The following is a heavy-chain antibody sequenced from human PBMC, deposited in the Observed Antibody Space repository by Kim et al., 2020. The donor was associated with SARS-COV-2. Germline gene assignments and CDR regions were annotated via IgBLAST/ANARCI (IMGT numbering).Heavy chain of an antibody. Sequence: GGSLRLSCSASGFTFSSCAMHWVRQAPGKGLEYVSTISSNGGNTYYADSVKGRFTISRDNSKNTLYLQMSGLRSDDTAVYYCVKGRYLTFGTFDNWGQGTLVTVSS. CDR1: GFTFSSCA. CDR3: VKGRYLTFGTFDN. D-gene: IGHD3-10*01. V-gene: IGHV3-64D*06. CDR2: ISSNGGNT. J-gene: IGHJ4*02.